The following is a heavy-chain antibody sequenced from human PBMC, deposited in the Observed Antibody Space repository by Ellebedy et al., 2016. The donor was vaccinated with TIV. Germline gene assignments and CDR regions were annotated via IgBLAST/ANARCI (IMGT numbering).Heavy chain of an antibody. V-gene: IGHV1-18*01. J-gene: IGHJ1*01. CDR2: ISAYNGNT. D-gene: IGHD5-24*01. Sequence: AASVKVSCKASGYTFTTYGISWVRQAPGQGLEWMGWISAYNGNTKYAQKLQGRLTMTTDTSTSTAYMELRSLRSNDTAVYYCARDSQEHGDGYRGHWGQGTLITGSS. CDR3: ARDSQEHGDGYRGH. CDR1: GYTFTTYG.